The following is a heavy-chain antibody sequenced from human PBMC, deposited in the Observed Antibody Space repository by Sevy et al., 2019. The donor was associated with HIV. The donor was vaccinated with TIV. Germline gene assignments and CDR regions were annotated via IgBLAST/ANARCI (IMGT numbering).Heavy chain of an antibody. Sequence: GGSLRLSCAASGFTVTFNSMSWVRQAPGRGLMWVSVIYFGRNTYYADSVKGRFTIFRDSFKDTVDLQMDSLRPEDSGVYYCVRERAGIDHWGQGTLVTVSS. D-gene: IGHD6-19*01. V-gene: IGHV3-53*01. J-gene: IGHJ4*02. CDR1: GFTVTFNS. CDR3: VRERAGIDH. CDR2: IYFGRNT.